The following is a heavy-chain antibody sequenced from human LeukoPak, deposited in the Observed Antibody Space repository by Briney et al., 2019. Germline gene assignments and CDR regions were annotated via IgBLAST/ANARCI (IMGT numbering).Heavy chain of an antibody. CDR2: INHSGST. D-gene: IGHD3-10*01. CDR3: ARLGGSGSYFDAWFDP. V-gene: IGHV4-34*01. J-gene: IGHJ5*02. Sequence: SETLSLTCAVYGGSFSGYYWSWIRQPPGKGLEWLGEINHSGSTNYNPSLKSRVTISVDTSKNQFSLKLSSVTAADTAVYYCARLGGSGSYFDAWFDPWGQGTLVTVSS. CDR1: GGSFSGYY.